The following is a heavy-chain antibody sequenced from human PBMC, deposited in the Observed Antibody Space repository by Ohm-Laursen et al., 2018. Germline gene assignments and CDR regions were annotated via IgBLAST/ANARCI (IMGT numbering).Heavy chain of an antibody. V-gene: IGHV3-74*03. D-gene: IGHD6-13*01. Sequence: SLRLSCAAFGFSFRTYWMHWVRQVPGKGLVWVSRISSDGTSTTYADSVKGRFAISRDNAKNTVYLQMNSLRAEDTAVYYCAKDFYSSSWYTNWGQGTLVTVSS. J-gene: IGHJ4*02. CDR3: AKDFYSSSWYTN. CDR2: ISSDGTST. CDR1: GFSFRTYW.